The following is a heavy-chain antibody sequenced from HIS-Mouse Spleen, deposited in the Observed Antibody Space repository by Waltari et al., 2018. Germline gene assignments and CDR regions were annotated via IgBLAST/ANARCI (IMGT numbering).Heavy chain of an antibody. V-gene: IGHV4-39*07. CDR3: AREIPYSSSWYDWYFDL. CDR2: IYYSGST. Sequence: QLQLQESGPGLVKPSETLSLTCTVPGGSISSSGYYWRWIRQPPGKGLEWIGSIYYSGSTYYNPSLKSRVTISVDTSKNQFSLKLSSVTAADTAVYYCAREIPYSSSWYDWYFDLWGRGTLVTVSS. D-gene: IGHD6-13*01. CDR1: GGSISSSGYY. J-gene: IGHJ2*01.